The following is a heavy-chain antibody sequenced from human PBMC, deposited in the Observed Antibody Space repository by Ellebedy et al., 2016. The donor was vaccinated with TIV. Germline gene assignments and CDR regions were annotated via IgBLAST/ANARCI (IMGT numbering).Heavy chain of an antibody. J-gene: IGHJ4*02. V-gene: IGHV3-66*01. CDR3: TKARDGGGSVDY. CDR2: LQSGGTT. D-gene: IGHD2-15*01. CDR1: GVTVSSNH. Sequence: PGGSLRLSCAAPGVTVSSNHMNWVRQAPGKGLEWVSVLQSGGTTHDADSVKGRFTISRDNSKNTLYLQMNSLRAEDTAVYYCTKARDGGGSVDYWGQGTLVTVSS.